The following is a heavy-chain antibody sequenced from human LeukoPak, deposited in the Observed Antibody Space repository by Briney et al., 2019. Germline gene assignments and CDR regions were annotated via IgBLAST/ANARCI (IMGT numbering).Heavy chain of an antibody. CDR3: ARRFIFESSGWSFDP. CDR2: IKASSGDT. CDR1: GYTFTAYY. D-gene: IGHD6-19*01. Sequence: ASVKVSCKASGYTFTAYYIHWVRQAPGQGLEWMGWIKASSGDTQSAQKFQGRVTMTRDTSINTAYMDLSRLRSDDTAVYYCARRFIFESSGWSFDPWGQGTLVTVSS. V-gene: IGHV1-2*02. J-gene: IGHJ5*02.